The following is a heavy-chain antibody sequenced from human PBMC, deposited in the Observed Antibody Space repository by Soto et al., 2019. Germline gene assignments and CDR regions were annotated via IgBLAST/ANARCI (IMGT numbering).Heavy chain of an antibody. CDR2: IYYSGST. CDR3: ARSGSTYYDILTGYYTYYYMDV. V-gene: IGHV4-59*01. Sequence: QVQLQESGPGLVKPSETLSLTCTVSGGSISNYYWSWIRQPPGKGLEWIGYIYYSGSTNYNPSLKSRVTISVDTSKNQFSLKLSSVTAADTAVYYCARSGSTYYDILTGYYTYYYMDVWGKGTTVTVSS. CDR1: GGSISNYY. D-gene: IGHD3-9*01. J-gene: IGHJ6*03.